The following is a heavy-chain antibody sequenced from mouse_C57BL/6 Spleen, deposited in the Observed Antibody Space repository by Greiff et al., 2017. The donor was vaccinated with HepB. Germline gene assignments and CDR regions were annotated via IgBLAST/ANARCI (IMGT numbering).Heavy chain of an antibody. V-gene: IGHV1-26*01. CDR3: ARNLYYYGSREGYFDV. D-gene: IGHD1-1*01. CDR2: INPNNGGT. Sequence: VQLQQSGPELVKPGASVKISCKASGYTFTDYYMNWVKQSHGKSLEWIGDINPNNGGTSYNQKFKGKATLTVDKSSSTAYMELRSLTSEDSAVYYCARNLYYYGSREGYFDVWGTGTTVTVSS. J-gene: IGHJ1*03. CDR1: GYTFTDYY.